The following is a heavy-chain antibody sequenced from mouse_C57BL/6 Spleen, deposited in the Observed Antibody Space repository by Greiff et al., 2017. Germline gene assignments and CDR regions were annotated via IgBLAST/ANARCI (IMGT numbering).Heavy chain of an antibody. Sequence: VQLQESGPGLVAPSQSLSITCTVSGFSLTSYAISWVRQPPGKGLEWLGVIWTGGGTNYNSALKSRLSISKDNSKSQVFLKMNSLQTDDTARYYCAIKNYGSSWAWFAYWGQGTLVTVSA. CDR3: AIKNYGSSWAWFAY. V-gene: IGHV2-9-1*01. J-gene: IGHJ3*01. CDR1: GFSLTSYA. D-gene: IGHD1-1*01. CDR2: IWTGGGT.